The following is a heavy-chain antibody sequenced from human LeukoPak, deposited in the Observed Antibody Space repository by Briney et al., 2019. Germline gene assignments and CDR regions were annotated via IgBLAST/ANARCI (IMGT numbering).Heavy chain of an antibody. V-gene: IGHV1-69*06. Sequence: ASVKVSCKASGGTFSSYAISWVRQAPGQGLGWMGGIIPIFGTANYAQKFQGRVTITADKSTSTAYMELSSLRSEDTAVYYCARDLRDSSGYYFAYWGQGTLVTVSS. J-gene: IGHJ4*02. CDR1: GGTFSSYA. CDR2: IIPIFGTA. D-gene: IGHD3-22*01. CDR3: ARDLRDSSGYYFAY.